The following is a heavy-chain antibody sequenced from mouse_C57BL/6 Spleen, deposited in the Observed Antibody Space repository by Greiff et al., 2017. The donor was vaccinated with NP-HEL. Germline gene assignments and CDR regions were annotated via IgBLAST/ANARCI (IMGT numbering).Heavy chain of an antibody. CDR3: ARSSGLWFAY. CDR2: ISGGGGNT. Sequence: EVKLVESGGGLVKPGGSLKLSCAASVFTFSSYTMSSVRQTPEKTLEWVATISGGGGNTYYPDSVKGRFTISRDNAKNTLYLQMSSLRSEDTALYYCARSSGLWFAYWGQGTLVTVSA. D-gene: IGHD3-2*02. J-gene: IGHJ3*01. V-gene: IGHV5-9*01. CDR1: VFTFSSYT.